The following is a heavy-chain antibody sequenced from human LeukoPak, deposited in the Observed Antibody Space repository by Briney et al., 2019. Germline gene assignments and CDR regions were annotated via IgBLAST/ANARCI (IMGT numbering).Heavy chain of an antibody. D-gene: IGHD2-2*02. V-gene: IGHV4-34*01. CDR2: INHSGST. CDR3: ARGIPRALDY. CDR1: GGSFSGYY. J-gene: IGHJ4*02. Sequence: SETLSLTCAVYGGSFSGYYWSWIRQPPGKGLEWIGEINHSGSTNYSPSLKSRVTISVDTSKNQFSLKLSSVTAADTAVYYCARGIPRALDYWGQGTLVTVSS.